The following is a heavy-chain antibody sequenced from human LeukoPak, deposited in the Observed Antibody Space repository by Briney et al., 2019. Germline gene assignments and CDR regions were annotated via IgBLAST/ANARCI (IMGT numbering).Heavy chain of an antibody. D-gene: IGHD4-17*01. CDR2: MNPNSGNT. J-gene: IGHJ6*02. CDR1: GYTFTSYD. CDR3: ARDLLGYGDYHEDYYYYGMDV. Sequence: GASVKVSCKASGYTFTSYDINWVRQATRQGLEWMGWMNPNSGNTGYAQKFQGRVTMTRNTSISTAYMELSSLRAEDTAVYYCARDLLGYGDYHEDYYYYGMDVWGQGTTVTVSS. V-gene: IGHV1-8*01.